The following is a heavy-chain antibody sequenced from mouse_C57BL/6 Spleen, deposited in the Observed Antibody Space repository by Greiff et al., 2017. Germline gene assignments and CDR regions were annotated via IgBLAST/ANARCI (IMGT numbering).Heavy chain of an antibody. V-gene: IGHV1-52*01. CDR3: ARRGNYAIDY. CDR1: GYTFTSYW. J-gene: IGHJ4*01. CDR2: IDPSDSET. Sequence: VQLQQPGAALVRPGSSVKLSCKASGYTFTSYWMHWVKQRPIQGLEWIGNIDPSDSETHYNQKFKDKATLTVAKSSSTAYMQLSSLTSEDSAVYYCARRGNYAIDYWGQGTSVTVSS.